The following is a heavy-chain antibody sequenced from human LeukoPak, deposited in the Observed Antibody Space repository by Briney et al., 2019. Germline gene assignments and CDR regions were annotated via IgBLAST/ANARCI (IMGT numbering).Heavy chain of an antibody. CDR3: ARAPYYGDYGDTGWFDP. Sequence: SETLSLNCPVSGYSIRSGIYWRWIRQPPGKGLEWIGSIYHSGSTYYNPSLKSRVTISVDTSKSQFSLKLSSVTAADTAVYYCARAPYYGDYGDTGWFDPWGQGTLVTVSS. D-gene: IGHD4-17*01. CDR1: GYSIRSGIY. CDR2: IYHSGST. J-gene: IGHJ5*02. V-gene: IGHV4-38-2*02.